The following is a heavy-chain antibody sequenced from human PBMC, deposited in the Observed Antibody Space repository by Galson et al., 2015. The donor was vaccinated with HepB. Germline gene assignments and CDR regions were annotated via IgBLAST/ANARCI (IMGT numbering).Heavy chain of an antibody. CDR1: GYSFTSYW. V-gene: IGHV5-51*01. CDR3: ARHWVRGVGGDAFDI. CDR2: IYPGDSDT. D-gene: IGHD3-10*01. Sequence: QSGAEVTKPGESLKISCKGSGYSFTSYWIGWVRQMPGKGLEWMGIIYPGDSDTRYSPSFQGQVTISADKSISTAYLQWSSLKASDTAMYYCARHWVRGVGGDAFDIWGQGTMVTVSS. J-gene: IGHJ3*02.